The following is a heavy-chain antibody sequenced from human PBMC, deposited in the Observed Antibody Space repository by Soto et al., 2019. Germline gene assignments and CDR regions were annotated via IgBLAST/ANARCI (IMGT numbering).Heavy chain of an antibody. CDR1: GFTFSRYS. CDR2: ISSTTNYI. Sequence: GGSLRLSCAASGFTFSRYSMYWVRQAPGKGLEWVSSISSTTNYIYYADSMKGRFTVSRDNAKNSVFLDMNSLSAEETAVYYCARESEDLTSSFDYWGQGTLVTVSS. J-gene: IGHJ4*02. V-gene: IGHV3-21*01. CDR3: ARESEDLTSSFDY.